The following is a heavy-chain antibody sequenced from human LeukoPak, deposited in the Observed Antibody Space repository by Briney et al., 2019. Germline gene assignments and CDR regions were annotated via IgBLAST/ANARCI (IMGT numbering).Heavy chain of an antibody. D-gene: IGHD3-22*01. CDR2: IKSKTDGGTT. CDR1: GFTFSNAW. CDR3: TRPSAGYDSSGYYYYYYGMDG. Sequence: GGSLRLSCAASGFTFSNAWMSWVRQAPGKGLEWVGRIKSKTDGGTTDYAAPVKGRFTISRDDSKNTLYLQMNSLKTEDTAVYYCTRPSAGYDSSGYYYYYYGMDGWGQGTTVTVSS. J-gene: IGHJ6*02. V-gene: IGHV3-15*01.